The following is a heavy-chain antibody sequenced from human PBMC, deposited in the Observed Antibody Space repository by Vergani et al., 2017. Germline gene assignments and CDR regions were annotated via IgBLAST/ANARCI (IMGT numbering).Heavy chain of an antibody. CDR2: ISWNSGSI. Sequence: VQLVESGGGLVKPGGSLRLSCAASGFTFSDYYMSWIRQAPGKGLEWVSGISWNSGSIGYADSVKGRFTISRDNAKNSLYLQMNSLRAEDTALYYCAKDGHDYGDSYIWFDPWGQGTLVTVSS. V-gene: IGHV3-9*01. CDR1: GFTFSDYY. J-gene: IGHJ5*02. CDR3: AKDGHDYGDSYIWFDP. D-gene: IGHD4-17*01.